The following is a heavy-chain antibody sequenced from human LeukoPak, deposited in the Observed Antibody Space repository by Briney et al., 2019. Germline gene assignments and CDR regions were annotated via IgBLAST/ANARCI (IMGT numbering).Heavy chain of an antibody. J-gene: IGHJ4*02. Sequence: GGSLRHSCACTLFTYHQYPLHDLGQAPGKGLEWVSLITGNGGRTYFTDSVKGRFTISRDNSKNSLYLQINSLRTEETALYYCARDGPIAVAGYGEYSGPGTLVTVSS. CDR3: ARDGPIAVAGYGEY. CDR1: LFTYHQYP. V-gene: IGHV3-43*02. D-gene: IGHD6-19*01. CDR2: ITGNGGRT.